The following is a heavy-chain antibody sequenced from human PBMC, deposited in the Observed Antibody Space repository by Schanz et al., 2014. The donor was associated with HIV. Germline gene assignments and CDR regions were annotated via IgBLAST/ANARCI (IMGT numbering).Heavy chain of an antibody. V-gene: IGHV1-8*01. CDR2: INPGSGNT. CDR1: GYDFGYLD. D-gene: IGHD5-12*01. J-gene: IGHJ4*02. CDR3: ASDPPQNGYNSLDY. Sequence: QVSLVQSGAEVKKPGASVRVSCEASGYDFGYLDINWVRQAPGQGLEWLGWINPGSGNTGYAQKFQGRVTMTRDFFTSTAYMELSGLTSEDTAVYYCASDPPQNGYNSLDYWGQGTLVTVSS.